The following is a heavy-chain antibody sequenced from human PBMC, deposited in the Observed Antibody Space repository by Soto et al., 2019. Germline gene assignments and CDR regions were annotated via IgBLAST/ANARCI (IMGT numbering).Heavy chain of an antibody. CDR2: MNPDGSEQ. V-gene: IGHV3-7*04. CDR3: TRDLNHDCGP. D-gene: IGHD2-21*01. CDR1: GFTFSDYW. J-gene: IGHJ5*02. Sequence: EVHLVESGGDLVQPGGSLRLSCAASGFTFSDYWMTWVRQTPGKGLEGVANMNPDGSEQYYLDSVKGRSTICRDNAKNSLYLQMNNLRDEDTAVYYCTRDLNHDCGPWGQGTQVIVSS.